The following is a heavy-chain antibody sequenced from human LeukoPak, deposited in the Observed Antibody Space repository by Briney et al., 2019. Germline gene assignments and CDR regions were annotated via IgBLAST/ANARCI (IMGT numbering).Heavy chain of an antibody. J-gene: IGHJ4*02. CDR1: GYTFTGYY. CDR2: INPNSGGT. D-gene: IGHD2/OR15-2a*01. V-gene: IGHV1-2*02. CDR3: ARVLTSTTNEGYFDY. Sequence: GASAKVSCKASGYTFTGYYMHWVRQAPGQGLEWMGWINPNSGGTNYAQKFQGRVTMTRDTSINTAYMEMTRLRSDDTAVFYCARVLTSTTNEGYFDYWGQGTLVTVSS.